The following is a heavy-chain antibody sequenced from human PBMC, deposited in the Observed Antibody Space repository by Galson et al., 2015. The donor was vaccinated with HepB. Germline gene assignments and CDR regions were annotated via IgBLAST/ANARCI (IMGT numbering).Heavy chain of an antibody. Sequence: SVKVSCKVSGYTLTELSMHWVRQAPGKGLEWMGGFDPEDGETIYAQKFQGRVTMTEDTSTDTAYMELSSLRSEDTAVYYCATVDILTGYKFNYWGQGTLVTVSS. J-gene: IGHJ4*02. D-gene: IGHD3-9*01. CDR3: ATVDILTGYKFNY. CDR1: GYTLTELS. V-gene: IGHV1-24*01. CDR2: FDPEDGET.